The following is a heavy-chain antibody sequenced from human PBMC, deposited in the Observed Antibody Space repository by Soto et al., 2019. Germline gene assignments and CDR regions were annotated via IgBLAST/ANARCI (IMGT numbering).Heavy chain of an antibody. CDR2: IYYSGST. CDR1: GGSISSYY. J-gene: IGHJ4*02. CDR3: ARARREYSGYVDY. D-gene: IGHD5-12*01. Sequence: SETLSLTCTVSGGSISSYYWSWIRQPPGKGLEWIGYIYYSGSTNYNPSLKSRVTISVDTSKNQFSLKLSSVTAADTAVYYCARARREYSGYVDYWGQGTLVTVSS. V-gene: IGHV4-59*01.